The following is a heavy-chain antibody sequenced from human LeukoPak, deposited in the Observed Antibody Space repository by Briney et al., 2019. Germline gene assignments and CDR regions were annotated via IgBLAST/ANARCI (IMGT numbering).Heavy chain of an antibody. D-gene: IGHD6-13*01. V-gene: IGHV3-7*01. J-gene: IGHJ6*03. Sequence: GGSLRPSCAASGFTFSSYWMSWVRQAPGKGLEWVANIKQDGSEKYYVDSVKGRFTISRDNAKNSLYLQMNSLRAEDTAVYYCARDLSGSSSWYSPHYYYYYMDVWGKGTTVTVSS. CDR1: GFTFSSYW. CDR3: ARDLSGSSSWYSPHYYYYYMDV. CDR2: IKQDGSEK.